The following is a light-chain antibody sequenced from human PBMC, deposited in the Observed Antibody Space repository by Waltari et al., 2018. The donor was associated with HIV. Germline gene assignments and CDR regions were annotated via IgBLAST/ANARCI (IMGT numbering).Light chain of an antibody. CDR3: ASFTGDNTVI. Sequence: AVTQPASVSGLPGQSTTISCTGDDSDFGLYNFVSWYQQHSGKPPRLILYAVDSLASGVSDRFSGSMSGNTASLTISGLRAEDEGHYYCASFTGDNTVIFGGGTEVTGL. J-gene: IGLJ2*01. V-gene: IGLV2-14*03. CDR1: DSDFGLYNF. CDR2: AVD.